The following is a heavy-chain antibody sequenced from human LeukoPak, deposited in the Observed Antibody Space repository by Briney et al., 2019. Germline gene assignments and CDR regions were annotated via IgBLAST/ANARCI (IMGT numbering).Heavy chain of an antibody. CDR2: IAYGGTT. J-gene: IGHJ5*02. CDR3: ARMIVATDTHLKNWFDP. V-gene: IGHV4-31*03. D-gene: IGHD5-12*01. Sequence: PSETLSLTCTVSGGSIRSGGYSWSWIRQHPGKGLEWIGYIAYGGTTLYNPSLKSRVTISVDTSKNLLSLKLSSVTAADTAVYYCARMIVATDTHLKNWFDPWGQGTLVTVSS. CDR1: GGSIRSGGYS.